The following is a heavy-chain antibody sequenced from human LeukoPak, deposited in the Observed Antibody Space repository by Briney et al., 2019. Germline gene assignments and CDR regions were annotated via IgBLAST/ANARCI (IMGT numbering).Heavy chain of an antibody. Sequence: GGSLRLSCAASGFTVSTAGFTFNNAWMSWVRQAPGKGLEWVGRIKSKSDGGTTDYGAPVKGRFTFSRDDSKNTVYLQMISLKSEDTAVYYCTTDLLDYWGQGTLVTVSS. J-gene: IGHJ4*02. CDR2: IKSKSDGGTT. V-gene: IGHV3-15*01. CDR1: GFTVSTAGFTFNNAW. CDR3: TTDLLDY.